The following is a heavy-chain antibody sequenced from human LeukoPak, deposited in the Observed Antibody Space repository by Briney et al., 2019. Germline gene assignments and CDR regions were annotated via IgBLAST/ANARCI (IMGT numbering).Heavy chain of an antibody. CDR1: GGSFSGYY. Sequence: SETLPLTCAVYGGSFSGYYWSWIRQPPGKGLEWIGEINHSGSTNYNPSLKSRVTISVDTSKNQFSLKLSSVTAADTAVYYCARVTYYDFWSGYYIYYYYMDVWGKGTTVTVSS. D-gene: IGHD3-3*01. CDR3: ARVTYYDFWSGYYIYYYYMDV. J-gene: IGHJ6*03. CDR2: INHSGST. V-gene: IGHV4-34*01.